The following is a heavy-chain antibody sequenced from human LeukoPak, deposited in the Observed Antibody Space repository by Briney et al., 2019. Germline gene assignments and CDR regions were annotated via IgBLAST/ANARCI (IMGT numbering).Heavy chain of an antibody. CDR1: GFTFSSYS. CDR3: AKDGGDYGMDV. V-gene: IGHV3-30*18. Sequence: PGGFLRLSCGASGFTFSSYSMNWVRQAPGKGLEWVAVISYDGSNKYYADSVKGRFTISRDNSKNTLYLQMNSLRAEDTAVYYCAKDGGDYGMDVWGQGTTVTVSS. J-gene: IGHJ6*02. CDR2: ISYDGSNK. D-gene: IGHD3-16*01.